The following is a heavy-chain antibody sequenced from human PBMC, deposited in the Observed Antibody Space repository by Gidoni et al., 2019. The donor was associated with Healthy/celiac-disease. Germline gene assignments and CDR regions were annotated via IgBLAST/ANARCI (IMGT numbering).Heavy chain of an antibody. CDR1: GGSFSGYY. Sequence: QVQLQQWGAGLLKPSETLSLTCAVYGGSFSGYYWSWIRQPPGKGLEWIGEINHSGSNNYNPALKSRVTIAVDTSKNQFSLKLSSVTAADTAVYYCARPIKRWLHRNGCAAFDIWGQGTMVTVSS. CDR2: INHSGSN. J-gene: IGHJ3*02. CDR3: ARPIKRWLHRNGCAAFDI. V-gene: IGHV4-34*01. D-gene: IGHD5-12*01.